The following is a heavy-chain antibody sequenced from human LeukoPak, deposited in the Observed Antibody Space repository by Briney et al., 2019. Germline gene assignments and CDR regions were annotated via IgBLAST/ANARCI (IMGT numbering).Heavy chain of an antibody. CDR1: GGSFSGYY. V-gene: IGHV4-34*01. CDR3: ARAQDYGDY. D-gene: IGHD4-17*01. J-gene: IGHJ4*02. Sequence: PSETLSLTCAVYGGSFSGYYWSWIRQPPGKGLEWIGEINHSGSTNYNPSLKSRVTISVDTSKNQFSLKLSSVTAADTAVYYCARAQDYGDYWGQGTLVTVSS. CDR2: INHSGST.